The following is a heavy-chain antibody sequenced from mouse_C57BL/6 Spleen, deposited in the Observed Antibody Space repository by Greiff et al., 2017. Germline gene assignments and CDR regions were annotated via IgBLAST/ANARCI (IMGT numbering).Heavy chain of an antibody. CDR1: GFNIKDYY. CDR3: TFSHSTSFAY. CDR2: IDPEDGDT. D-gene: IGHD2-5*01. J-gene: IGHJ3*01. Sequence: VQLQQSGAELVRPGASVKLSCTASGFNIKDYYMHWVKQRPEQGLEWIGRIDPEDGDTVYAPKFQGKATMTADKSSNTAYLQLSSLTSEDTAVYYCTFSHSTSFAYWGQGTLVTVSA. V-gene: IGHV14-1*01.